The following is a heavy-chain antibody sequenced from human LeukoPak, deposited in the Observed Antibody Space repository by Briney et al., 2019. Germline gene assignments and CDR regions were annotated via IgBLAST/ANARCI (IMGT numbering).Heavy chain of an antibody. CDR2: ICGSGGST. V-gene: IGHV3-23*01. CDR3: AKDLQGSPFYYYYGMDV. CDR1: GFTFSSYA. D-gene: IGHD3-10*01. Sequence: PRGSLRLSCAASGFTFSSYAMSWGRPAPGKGLEWVSAICGSGGSTYYADSVKGRFTLSRDNSKNTLYLEMNSLRAEDTAVYYCAKDLQGSPFYYYYGMDVRGQGTTVTVSS. J-gene: IGHJ6*02.